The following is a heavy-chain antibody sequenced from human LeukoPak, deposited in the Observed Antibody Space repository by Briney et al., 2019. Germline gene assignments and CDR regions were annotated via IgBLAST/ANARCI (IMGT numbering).Heavy chain of an antibody. CDR3: ARVGKGGYNWNYVPYSTARGAFDI. Sequence: SETLSLTCAVSGGSISSYYWSWIRQPPGKGLEWIGYIYYSGSTNYNPSLKSRVTISVDTSKNQFSLKLSSVTAADTAVYYCARVGKGGYNWNYVPYSTARGAFDIWGQGTMVTVSS. D-gene: IGHD1-7*01. CDR2: IYYSGST. CDR1: GGSISSYY. J-gene: IGHJ3*02. V-gene: IGHV4-59*12.